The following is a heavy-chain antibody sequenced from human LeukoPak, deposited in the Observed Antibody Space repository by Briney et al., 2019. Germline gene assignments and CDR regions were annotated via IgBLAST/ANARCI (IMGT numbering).Heavy chain of an antibody. CDR3: AASLLYYDILTGAMDV. CDR1: GYTLTELS. CDR2: FDPEDGET. D-gene: IGHD3-9*01. Sequence: ASVKVSCKVSGYTLTELSMHWVRQAPGKGLEWMGGFDPEDGETIYAQKFQGRVTMTEDTSTDTAYMELSSLRSEDTAVYYCAASLLYYDILTGAMDVWGQGTLVTVSS. J-gene: IGHJ4*02. V-gene: IGHV1-24*01.